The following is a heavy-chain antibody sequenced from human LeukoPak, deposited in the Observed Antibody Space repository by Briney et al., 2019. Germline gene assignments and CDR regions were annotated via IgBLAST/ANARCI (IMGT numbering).Heavy chain of an antibody. CDR3: ARLISGSHGGLDY. J-gene: IGHJ4*02. Sequence: SQTLSLTCTVSGGSISSGDYYWSWIRQPPGKGLEWIGYIYYSGSTYYNPSLKSRVTISVDTSKNQFSLKLSSVTAADTAVYYCARLISGSHGGLDYWGQGTLVTVSS. CDR2: IYYSGST. D-gene: IGHD1-26*01. V-gene: IGHV4-30-4*08. CDR1: GGSISSGDYY.